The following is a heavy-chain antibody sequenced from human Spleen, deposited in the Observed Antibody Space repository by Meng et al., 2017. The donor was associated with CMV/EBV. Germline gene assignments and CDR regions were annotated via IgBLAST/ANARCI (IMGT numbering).Heavy chain of an antibody. V-gene: IGHV1-2*02. J-gene: IGHJ5*02. CDR3: MRAVVPATNWFDP. Sequence: KASDYTFTGYYLHWVRQAPGQGLEWMGWVNPNTGNTNYAQKFQGRVTMTRDASISTAYMELSRLRSDDTAVYYCMRAVVPATNWFDPWGQGTLVTVSS. CDR1: DYTFTGYY. CDR2: VNPNTGNT. D-gene: IGHD2-2*01.